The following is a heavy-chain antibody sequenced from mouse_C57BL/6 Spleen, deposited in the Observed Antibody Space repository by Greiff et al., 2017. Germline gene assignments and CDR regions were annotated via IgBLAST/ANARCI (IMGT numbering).Heavy chain of an antibody. CDR3: ARYDYYGSSYPDY. CDR1: GYTFTDYN. D-gene: IGHD1-1*01. Sequence: VQLQQSGPELVKPGASVKMSCKASGYTFTDYNMHWVKQSHGKSLEWIGYINPNNGGTSYNQKFKGKATLTVKQSSSTAYMELRSLTSEDSAVYYCARYDYYGSSYPDYWGQGTTLTVSS. CDR2: INPNNGGT. J-gene: IGHJ2*01. V-gene: IGHV1-22*01.